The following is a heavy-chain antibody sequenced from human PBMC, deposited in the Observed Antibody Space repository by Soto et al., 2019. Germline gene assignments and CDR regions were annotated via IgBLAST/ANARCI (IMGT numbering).Heavy chain of an antibody. V-gene: IGHV3-74*01. CDR2: INSDGSST. D-gene: IGHD3-3*01. J-gene: IGHJ6*03. CDR3: ARDGRALIRSRPGYDFWSGSLGYYYMDV. Sequence: GGSLRLSCAVSGFTFSSYWMHWVRQAPGKGLVWVSRINSDGSSTSYADSVKGRFTISRDNAKNTLYLQMNSLRAEDTAVYYCARDGRALIRSRPGYDFWSGSLGYYYMDVWGKGTTVTVSS. CDR1: GFTFSSYW.